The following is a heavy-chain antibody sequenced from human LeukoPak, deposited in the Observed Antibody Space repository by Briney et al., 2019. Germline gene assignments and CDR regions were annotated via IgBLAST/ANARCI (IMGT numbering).Heavy chain of an antibody. D-gene: IGHD3-22*01. CDR2: INHSGST. CDR3: ARRPRYYYDSSGYPFDY. Sequence: SETLSLTCAVYGGSFSGYYWSWIRQPPGKGLEWIGEINHSGSTNYNPSLKSRVTISVDTSKNQFSLKLSSVTAADTAVYYCARRPRYYYDSSGYPFDYWGQGTLVTVSS. V-gene: IGHV4-34*01. J-gene: IGHJ4*02. CDR1: GGSFSGYY.